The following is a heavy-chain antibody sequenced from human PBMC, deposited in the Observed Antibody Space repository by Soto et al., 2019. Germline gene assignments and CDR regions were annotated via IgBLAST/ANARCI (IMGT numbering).Heavy chain of an antibody. CDR2: IKGDGSET. CDR1: VWTFSSYC. D-gene: IGHD5-12*01. CDR3: TRGNSGYRKFEY. Sequence: GWSXRLSGSSSVWTFSSYCIHWFRQAPGKGRVWVSRIKGDGSETNYADSVKGRFTISRYNDKNTLYLQLNSLRAEDTAVYYCTRGNSGYRKFEYWGQRTRVTVYS. V-gene: IGHV3-74*01. J-gene: IGHJ4*02.